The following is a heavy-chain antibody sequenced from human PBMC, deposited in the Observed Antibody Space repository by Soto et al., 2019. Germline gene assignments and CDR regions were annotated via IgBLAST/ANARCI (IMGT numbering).Heavy chain of an antibody. V-gene: IGHV4-34*01. CDR2: INHSGST. Sequence: SETLSLTCAVYGGSFSGYYWSWIRQPPGKGLEWIGEINHSGSTNYNPSLKSRVTISVDTSKNQFSLKLSSVTAADTAVYDCARGKGRARYFDYWGQGTLVTVSS. J-gene: IGHJ4*02. CDR3: ARGKGRARYFDY. CDR1: GGSFSGYY.